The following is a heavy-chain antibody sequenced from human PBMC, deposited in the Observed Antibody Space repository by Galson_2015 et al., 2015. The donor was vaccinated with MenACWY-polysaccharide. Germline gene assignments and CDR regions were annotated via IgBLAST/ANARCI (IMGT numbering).Heavy chain of an antibody. CDR2: TRYDGSNK. Sequence: SLRLSCAASGFTFSSQGMHWVRQAPGKGLEWVAFTRYDGSNKYNADSVKGRFTISRDNSKNTLYLQLNSLRAEDTAVYYCAKDSGKVLGFGETDYFDYWGQGTLVTVSS. CDR1: GFTFSSQG. D-gene: IGHD3-10*01. V-gene: IGHV3-30*02. J-gene: IGHJ4*02. CDR3: AKDSGKVLGFGETDYFDY.